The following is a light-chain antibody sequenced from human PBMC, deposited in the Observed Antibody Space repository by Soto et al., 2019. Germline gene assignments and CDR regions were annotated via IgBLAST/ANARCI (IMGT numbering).Light chain of an antibody. J-gene: IGKJ1*01. CDR2: GAS. Sequence: EIGLTQSPGTLSLSPGERATLSCRASQSVSSNLAWYQQKPGQAPRLLIYGASNRATGIPDRFSGSGSGTDFTLTISRLEPEDFAVYYCQQYGSSGTFGQGTKVDI. CDR1: QSVSSN. CDR3: QQYGSSGT. V-gene: IGKV3-20*01.